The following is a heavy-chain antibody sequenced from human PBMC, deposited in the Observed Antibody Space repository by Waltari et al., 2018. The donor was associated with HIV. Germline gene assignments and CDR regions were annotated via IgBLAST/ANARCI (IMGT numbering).Heavy chain of an antibody. J-gene: IGHJ4*02. Sequence: QLQLQESGPGLVKPSETLSLTCSVSGGSVSTPNYYWGWIRQPPGKGLEWVATISASGSSYYTPSLQSRLAISLDTSKNQLSLRLNSVTAADTAVYYCARTAGIRLVITTQFFQSWGQGTLVTVSS. CDR1: GGSVSTPNYY. D-gene: IGHD3-9*01. CDR2: ISASGSS. V-gene: IGHV4-39*01. CDR3: ARTAGIRLVITTQFFQS.